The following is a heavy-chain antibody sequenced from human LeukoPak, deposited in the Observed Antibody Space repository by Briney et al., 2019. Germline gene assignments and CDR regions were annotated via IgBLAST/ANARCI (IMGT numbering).Heavy chain of an antibody. V-gene: IGHV4-31*03. D-gene: IGHD3-3*01. J-gene: IGHJ4*02. CDR1: GGSISSGGYY. CDR2: IYYSGST. Sequence: SETLSLTCTVSGGSISSGGYYWSWIRQHPGKGLEWIGYIYYSGSTYYNPSLKSRVTISVDTSKNQFSLKLSSVTAADTAVYYCESPSFWSGYWRFDYWGQGTLVTVPS. CDR3: ESPSFWSGYWRFDY.